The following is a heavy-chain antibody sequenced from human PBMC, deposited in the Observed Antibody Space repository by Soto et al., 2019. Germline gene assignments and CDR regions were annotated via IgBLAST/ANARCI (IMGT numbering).Heavy chain of an antibody. D-gene: IGHD2-15*01. V-gene: IGHV3-48*01. CDR2: ISSSSSTI. J-gene: IGHJ3*02. CDR3: ARRRDCSGGSCSTRRDAFDI. CDR1: GFTFSSYS. Sequence: GGSLRLSCAASGFTFSSYSMNWVRQAPGKGLEWVSYISSSSSTIYYADSVKGRFTISRDNAKNSLYLQTNSLRAEDTAVYYCARRRDCSGGSCSTRRDAFDIWGQGTMVTVSS.